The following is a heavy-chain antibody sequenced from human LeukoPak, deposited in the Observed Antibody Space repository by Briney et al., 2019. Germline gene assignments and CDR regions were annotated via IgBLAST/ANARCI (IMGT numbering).Heavy chain of an antibody. D-gene: IGHD5-18*01. V-gene: IGHV3-15*01. Sequence: KPGGSLRLSCAASGFTFSNAWMSWVRQAPGKGLEWVGRIKSKTDGGTTDYAAPVKGRFTISRDDSKNTLYLQMNSLKTEDTAVYYCTTDFMGYSYGYYFDYWGQGTPVTVSS. CDR1: GFTFSNAW. J-gene: IGHJ4*02. CDR3: TTDFMGYSYGYYFDY. CDR2: IKSKTDGGTT.